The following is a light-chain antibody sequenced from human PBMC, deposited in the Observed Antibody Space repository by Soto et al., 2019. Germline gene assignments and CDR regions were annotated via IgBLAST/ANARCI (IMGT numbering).Light chain of an antibody. Sequence: QSALTQPRSVSGSPGQSVTISCTGTSSDVGGYTYVSWYQQHPGKAPKLMIYDVSKRPSGVPDRFSGDKSGNTASLTISGLQSEDEADYYCCSYAGSYTWVFGGGTKLTVL. J-gene: IGLJ2*01. V-gene: IGLV2-11*01. CDR1: SSDVGGYTY. CDR3: CSYAGSYTWV. CDR2: DVS.